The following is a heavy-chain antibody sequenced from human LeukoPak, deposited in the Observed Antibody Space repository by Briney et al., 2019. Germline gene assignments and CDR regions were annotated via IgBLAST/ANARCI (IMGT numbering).Heavy chain of an antibody. CDR1: GFTFSSYA. CDR3: AKVRGCSSTSCPHAFDI. D-gene: IGHD2-2*01. V-gene: IGHV3-23*01. J-gene: IGHJ3*02. CDR2: ISGSGGST. Sequence: PGGSLRLSCAASGFTFSSYAMSWVRQAPGKGLEWVSAISGSGGSTYYADSVKGRVTISRDNSKNTLYLQMNSLRAEDTAVYYCAKVRGCSSTSCPHAFDIWGQGTMVTVSS.